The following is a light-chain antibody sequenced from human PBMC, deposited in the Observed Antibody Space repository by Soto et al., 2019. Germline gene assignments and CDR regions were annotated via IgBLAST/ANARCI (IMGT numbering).Light chain of an antibody. Sequence: QSVLTQPPSVSGPPGQRVTISCTGSSSNIGAGYDVHWYQQLPGTAPKLLIYGNSNRPSGVPDRFSGSESGTSASLAITGLQAEDEADYYCQSYDSSLSALFGGGTKLTVL. CDR2: GNS. CDR1: SSNIGAGYD. CDR3: QSYDSSLSAL. J-gene: IGLJ3*02. V-gene: IGLV1-40*01.